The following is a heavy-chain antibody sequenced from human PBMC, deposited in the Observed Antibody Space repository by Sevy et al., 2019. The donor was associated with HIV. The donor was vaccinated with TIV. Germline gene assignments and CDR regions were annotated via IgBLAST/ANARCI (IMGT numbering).Heavy chain of an antibody. J-gene: IGHJ4*02. CDR1: GFTFSKYP. CDR3: ARDGGCSSTACLLYFDY. CDR2: ISSSSNYI. Sequence: GSLRLSCVVSGFTFSKYPMNWVRQAPGKGLEWVSSISSSSNYIYYGDSVKGRFTISRDNAKNSLYLQMNSLRADDTAVYYCARDGGCSSTACLLYFDYLGQGTLVTVSS. V-gene: IGHV3-21*01. D-gene: IGHD2-2*01.